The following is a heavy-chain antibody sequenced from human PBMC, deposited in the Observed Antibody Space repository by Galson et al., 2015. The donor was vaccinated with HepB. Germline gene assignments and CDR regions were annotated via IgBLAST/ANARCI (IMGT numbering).Heavy chain of an antibody. J-gene: IGHJ4*02. CDR2: IWYDGSNK. V-gene: IGHV3-33*08. CDR1: GFTFSSYG. CDR3: ARDPIPGGFCSGGSCYSGYFDY. D-gene: IGHD2-15*01. Sequence: SLRLSCAASGFTFSSYGMHWVRQAPGKGLEWVAVIWYDGSNKYYADSVKGRFTISRDNSKNTLYLQMNSLRAEDTAVYYCARDPIPGGFCSGGSCYSGYFDYWGQGTLVTVSS.